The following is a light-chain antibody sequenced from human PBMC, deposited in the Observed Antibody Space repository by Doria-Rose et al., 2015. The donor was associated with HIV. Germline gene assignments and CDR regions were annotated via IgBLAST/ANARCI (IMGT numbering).Light chain of an antibody. Sequence: PSTLSASVGDSVTITCRASQIISSWVAWYQQKPGKGPKLLIYEANSLESGVPSRFSGGGSGTEFTLTISSLQPGDFATYYCQQYKSDSWTFGRGTKVEIK. J-gene: IGKJ1*01. V-gene: IGKV1-5*01. CDR1: QIISSW. CDR3: QQYKSDSWT. CDR2: EAN.